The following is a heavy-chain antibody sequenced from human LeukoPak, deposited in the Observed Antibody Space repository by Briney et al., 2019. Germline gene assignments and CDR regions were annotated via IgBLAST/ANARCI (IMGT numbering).Heavy chain of an antibody. D-gene: IGHD6-19*01. V-gene: IGHV3-66*01. CDR2: IYSGGST. CDR3: ARAPGYSSGWALSDY. J-gene: IGHJ4*02. CDR1: GFTVSSNY. Sequence: GGSLRLSCAASGFTVSSNYMSWVRQAAGKGLEWVSVIYSGGSTYYADSVKGRFSISRDNSKNTLHLQMNSLRVEDTAVYYCARAPGYSSGWALSDYWGQGTLVSVSS.